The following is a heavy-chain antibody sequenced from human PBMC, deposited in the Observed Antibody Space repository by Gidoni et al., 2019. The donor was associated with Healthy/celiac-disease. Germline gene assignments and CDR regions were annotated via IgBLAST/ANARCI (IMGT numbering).Heavy chain of an antibody. Sequence: EVQLVESGGGLVQPGGSLRLSCAASGFTFSRYSMNWVRQAPGKGLEWVSYISSSSSTIYYADSVKGRFTISRDNAKNSLYLQMNSLRDEDTAVYYCARVVGGQITIFGPKESGMDVWGQGTTVTVSS. J-gene: IGHJ6*02. CDR1: GFTFSRYS. CDR2: ISSSSSTI. D-gene: IGHD3-3*01. V-gene: IGHV3-48*02. CDR3: ARVVGGQITIFGPKESGMDV.